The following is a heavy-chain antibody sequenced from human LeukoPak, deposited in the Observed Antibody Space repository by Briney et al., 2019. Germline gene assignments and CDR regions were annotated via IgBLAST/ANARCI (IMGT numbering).Heavy chain of an antibody. CDR2: IYYSGST. CDR1: GGSISSSSHY. Sequence: SETLSLTCIVSGGSISSSSHYWGWIRQPPGKGLGWIGSIYYSGSTYYNPSLKSRVTISVDTSKNQFSLKLSSVTAADTAVYYCARVSSSGSLPNWFDPWGQGTLVTVSS. J-gene: IGHJ5*02. CDR3: ARVSSSGSLPNWFDP. V-gene: IGHV4-39*07. D-gene: IGHD6-19*01.